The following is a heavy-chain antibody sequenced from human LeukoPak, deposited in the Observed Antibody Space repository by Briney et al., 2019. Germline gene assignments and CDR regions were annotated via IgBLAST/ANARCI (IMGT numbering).Heavy chain of an antibody. D-gene: IGHD3-3*01. CDR1: GFTFSSYA. V-gene: IGHV3-23*01. CDR2: ISGSGGST. CDR3: AKEFLEWLFSNWFDP. Sequence: GGSLRLSCAASGFTFSSYAMHWVRQAPGKGLEWVSAISGSGGSTYYADSVKGRFTISRDNSKNTLYLQMNSLRAEDTAVYYCAKEFLEWLFSNWFDPWGQGTLVTVSS. J-gene: IGHJ5*02.